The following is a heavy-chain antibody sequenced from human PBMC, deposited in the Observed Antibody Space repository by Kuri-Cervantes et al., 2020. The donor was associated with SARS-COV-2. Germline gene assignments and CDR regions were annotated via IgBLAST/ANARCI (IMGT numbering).Heavy chain of an antibody. CDR3: ASPRDWYYYRMDV. CDR1: GGSISSSSYY. D-gene: IGHD3/OR15-3a*01. J-gene: IGHJ6*02. Sequence: SETLSLTCTVTGGSISSSSYYWGWIRQPPGKGREWIGSIYYSGTTYYNPSLKSRVTISVDTSKIQFSLRLSSVTAADTAVYYCASPRDWYYYRMDVWGQGTTVTVSS. CDR2: IYYSGTT. V-gene: IGHV4-39*01.